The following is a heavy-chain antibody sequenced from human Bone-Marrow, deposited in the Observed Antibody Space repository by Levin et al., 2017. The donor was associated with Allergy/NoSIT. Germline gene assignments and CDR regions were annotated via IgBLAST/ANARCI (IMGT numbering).Heavy chain of an antibody. V-gene: IGHV3-23*01. J-gene: IGHJ4*02. Sequence: PGGSLRLSCAASGFTFSSYAMSWVRQAPGKGLEWVSAISGSGGSTYYADSVKGRFTISRDNSKNTLYLQMNSLRAEDTAVYYCAKDPRYYDSSGYYSSYFDYWGQGTLVTVSS. D-gene: IGHD3-22*01. CDR3: AKDPRYYDSSGYYSSYFDY. CDR2: ISGSGGST. CDR1: GFTFSSYA.